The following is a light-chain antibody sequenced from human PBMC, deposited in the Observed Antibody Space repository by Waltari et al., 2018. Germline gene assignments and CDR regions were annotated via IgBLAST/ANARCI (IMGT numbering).Light chain of an antibody. CDR1: NSDVGCYTL. J-gene: IGLJ2*01. CDR2: EIT. CDR3: CSYAGTNTRV. Sequence: SALTQPAPVPVPPGQSVTAACTATNSDVGCYTLLSWYQQLPGKAPKLVIYEITKRPSGVSNRFSGSKSGNTASLTISGLQAEDEADYYCCSYAGTNTRVFGGGTKLTVL. V-gene: IGLV2-23*02.